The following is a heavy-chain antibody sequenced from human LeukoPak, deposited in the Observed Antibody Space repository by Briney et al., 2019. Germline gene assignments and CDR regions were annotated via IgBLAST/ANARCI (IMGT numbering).Heavy chain of an antibody. J-gene: IGHJ4*02. V-gene: IGHV3-30*04. D-gene: IGHD6-13*01. CDR3: ARDNGPAGTVSYFDY. CDR1: GFTFSSYA. Sequence: PGGSLRLSCAASGFTFSSYAMHWVRQAPGKGLEWVAVISYDGSNKYYADSVKGRFTISRDNSKNTLYLQMNSLRAEDTAVYYCARDNGPAGTVSYFDYWGQGTLVTVSS. CDR2: ISYDGSNK.